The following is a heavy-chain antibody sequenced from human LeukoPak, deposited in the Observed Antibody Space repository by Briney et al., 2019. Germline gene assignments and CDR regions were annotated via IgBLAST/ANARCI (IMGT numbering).Heavy chain of an antibody. Sequence: SETLSLTCTVSGGSISSYCWSWIRQPPGKGLEWIGYIYYSGSTNYNPSLKSRVTISVDTSKNQFSLKLSSVTAADTAVYYCARDLAAAGTVDIWGQGTMVTVSS. CDR2: IYYSGST. D-gene: IGHD6-13*01. V-gene: IGHV4-59*01. J-gene: IGHJ3*02. CDR3: ARDLAAAGTVDI. CDR1: GGSISSYC.